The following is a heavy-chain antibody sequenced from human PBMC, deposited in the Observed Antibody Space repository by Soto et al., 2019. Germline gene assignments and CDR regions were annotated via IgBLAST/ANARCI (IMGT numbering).Heavy chain of an antibody. CDR3: ATVKWLVRREYYFDY. CDR1: GYTLTELS. Sequence: VASVKVSCKVSGYTLTELSMHWVRQAPGKGLEWMGGFDPEDGETIYAQKFRGRVTMTEDTSTDTAYMELSSLRSEDTAVYYCATVKWLVRREYYFDYWGQGTLVTVSS. D-gene: IGHD6-19*01. J-gene: IGHJ4*02. CDR2: FDPEDGET. V-gene: IGHV1-24*01.